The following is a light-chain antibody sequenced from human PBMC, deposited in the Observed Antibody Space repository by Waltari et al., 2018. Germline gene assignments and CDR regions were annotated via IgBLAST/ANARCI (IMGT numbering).Light chain of an antibody. CDR3: QQYEDWPRHS. CDR1: QNVGTS. Sequence: EIVVTQSPATLSVSPGERVTLSCRASQNVGTSLAWYQQKPGQTPRLLIFGAYSRASGVPARFSGSWSGTDFTLAISSLQSEDFAVYYCQQYEDWPRHSFGGGTKVQIE. J-gene: IGKJ4*01. CDR2: GAY. V-gene: IGKV3-15*01.